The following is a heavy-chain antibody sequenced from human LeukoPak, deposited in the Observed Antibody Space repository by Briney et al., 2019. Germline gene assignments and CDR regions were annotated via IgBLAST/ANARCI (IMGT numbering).Heavy chain of an antibody. V-gene: IGHV3-23*01. CDR3: AKFCHDSSAFDI. Sequence: GVSLRLSCAASGFTFSSYAMSWVRQAPGKGLEWVSAISGSGGSTYYADSVKGRFTISRDNSKNTLYLQMNSLRAEDTAVYYCAKFCHDSSAFDIWGQGTMVTVSS. J-gene: IGHJ3*02. D-gene: IGHD1-1*01. CDR1: GFTFSSYA. CDR2: ISGSGGST.